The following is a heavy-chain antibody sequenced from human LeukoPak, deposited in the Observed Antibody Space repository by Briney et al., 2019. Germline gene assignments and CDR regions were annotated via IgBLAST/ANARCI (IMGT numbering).Heavy chain of an antibody. CDR2: INPKNGGT. CDR1: GYTFTGNY. J-gene: IGHJ4*02. CDR3: AGGGNGNIDY. D-gene: IGHD4-23*01. Sequence: ASVKVSCKASGYTFTGNYMHWVRQIPGQGLEWMGRINPKNGGTNHAQKFQGRVTLTRDTSISTAYMELSRLRSDDTAVYYCAGGGNGNIDYWGQGTLVTVSS. V-gene: IGHV1-2*06.